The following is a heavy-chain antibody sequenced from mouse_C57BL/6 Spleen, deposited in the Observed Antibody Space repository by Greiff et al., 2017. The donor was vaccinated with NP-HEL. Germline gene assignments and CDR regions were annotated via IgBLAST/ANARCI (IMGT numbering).Heavy chain of an antibody. CDR2: IYPGSGNT. CDR3: ARGDLREDLAITTVVATVDY. Sequence: LVESGAELVRPGASVKLSCKASGYTFTDYYINRVKQRPGQGLAGIARIYPGSGNTYYNEKLKGKATLTAEKSYSTAYMQLSSLTSGDSAVYFCARGDLREDLAITTVVATVDYWGKGTTLTVSS. J-gene: IGHJ2*01. CDR1: GYTFTDYY. D-gene: IGHD1-1*01. V-gene: IGHV1-76*01.